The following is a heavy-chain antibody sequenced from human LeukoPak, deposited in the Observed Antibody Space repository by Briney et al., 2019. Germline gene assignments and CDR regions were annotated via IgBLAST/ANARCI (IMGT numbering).Heavy chain of an antibody. J-gene: IGHJ4*02. Sequence: PSETLSLTCAVYGGSFSGYYWSWIRQPPGKGLEWIGEINHSGSTNYNPSLKSRVTISVDTSKNQFSLKLSSVTAVDTAVYYCARGPSYRRDGYTLVLPFDYWGQGTLVTVSS. CDR2: INHSGST. V-gene: IGHV4-34*01. D-gene: IGHD5-24*01. CDR3: ARGPSYRRDGYTLVLPFDY. CDR1: GGSFSGYY.